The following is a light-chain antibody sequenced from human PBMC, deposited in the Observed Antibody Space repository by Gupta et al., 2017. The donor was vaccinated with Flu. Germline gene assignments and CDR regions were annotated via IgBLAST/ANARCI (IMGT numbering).Light chain of an antibody. J-gene: IGKJ1*01. V-gene: IGKV2-28*01. CDR2: LGS. Sequence: VTPGEPASISCRSSQSLLHSNGYNYLDWYLQKPGQSPQFLIYLGSNRASGVPDRFSGSGSGTDFTLKISRVEAEDVGVYYCMQALQTPPTFGQGTKVEIK. CDR1: QSLLHSNGYNY. CDR3: MQALQTPPT.